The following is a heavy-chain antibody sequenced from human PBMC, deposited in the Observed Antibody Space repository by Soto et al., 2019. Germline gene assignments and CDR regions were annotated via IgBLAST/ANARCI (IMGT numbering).Heavy chain of an antibody. CDR2: LSYDGSET. Sequence: GGSLRLSCVGSGFIFSNNGMHWVRQTPGKGLEWVAFLSYDGSETFYADSVKGRFTVSRDNSKNTLFLRMRNLRRDDTAVYYCSIVRVADSALDHWGQGTLVTVSS. D-gene: IGHD3-10*02. CDR3: SIVRVADSALDH. CDR1: GFIFSNNG. J-gene: IGHJ4*02. V-gene: IGHV3-30*03.